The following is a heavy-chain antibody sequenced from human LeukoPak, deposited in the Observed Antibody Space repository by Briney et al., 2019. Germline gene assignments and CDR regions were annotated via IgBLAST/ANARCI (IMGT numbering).Heavy chain of an antibody. J-gene: IGHJ4*02. CDR2: INPNSGGT. CDR3: ARDRDGAQGGY. V-gene: IGHV1-2*02. CDR1: GYTFTDYY. D-gene: IGHD4-17*01. Sequence: ASVTVSCKASGYTFTDYYIHWVRQAPGQGLEWMGWINPNSGGTNYAQKFQGRVTMTRDTSISTAYMELSRLRSDDTAVYYCARDRDGAQGGYWGQGTLVTVSS.